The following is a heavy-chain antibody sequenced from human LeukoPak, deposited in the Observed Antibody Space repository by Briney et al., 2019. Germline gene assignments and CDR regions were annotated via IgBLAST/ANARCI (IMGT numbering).Heavy chain of an antibody. Sequence: ASVKVSCKASGYTFTSYDINWVRQATGQGLEWMGIINPSGGSTSYAQKFQGRVTMTRDTSTSTVYMELSSLRSEDTAVYYCARYSSSSVDYWGQGTLITVSS. CDR2: INPSGGST. J-gene: IGHJ4*02. CDR3: ARYSSSSVDY. V-gene: IGHV1-46*01. D-gene: IGHD6-6*01. CDR1: GYTFTSYD.